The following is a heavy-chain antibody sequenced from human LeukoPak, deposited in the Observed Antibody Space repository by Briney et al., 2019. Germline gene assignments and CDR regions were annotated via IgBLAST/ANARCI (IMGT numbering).Heavy chain of an antibody. Sequence: PGGSLRLSCAASGFTFSSYWMSWVRQAPGKGLEWVANIKQDGSEKYYVDSVKGRFTISRDNAKNSLYLQMNSLRAEDTAVYYCARDRATYYYGSGSLTRPRAGFDPWGQGTLVTVSS. CDR1: GFTFSSYW. CDR2: IKQDGSEK. V-gene: IGHV3-7*01. CDR3: ARDRATYYYGSGSLTRPRAGFDP. D-gene: IGHD3-10*01. J-gene: IGHJ5*02.